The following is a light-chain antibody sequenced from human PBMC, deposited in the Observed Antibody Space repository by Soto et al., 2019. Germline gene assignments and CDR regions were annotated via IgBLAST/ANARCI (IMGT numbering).Light chain of an antibody. CDR1: QSINNW. Sequence: IQMSQSASTLSASVEDRATITCRASQSINNWLAWYQQKPGKAPKFLIYDASNLESGVPSRFSGSASGTEFTLTISSLQPDDFATYYCQQYDNYPLTFGGGTKV. CDR2: DAS. J-gene: IGKJ4*01. V-gene: IGKV1-5*01. CDR3: QQYDNYPLT.